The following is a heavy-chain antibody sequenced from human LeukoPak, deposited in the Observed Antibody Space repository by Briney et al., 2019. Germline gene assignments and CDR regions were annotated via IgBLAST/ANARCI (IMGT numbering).Heavy chain of an antibody. Sequence: GGSLRLSCAASGFTFSSYAMSWVRQAPGKGLEWVSAISGSGGSTYYADSVKGRFTISRDNTKKSLYLQMNTLRAEDTAVYYCARFRTAMQLWKGYYFDYWGQGTLVAVSS. CDR1: GFTFSSYA. CDR2: ISGSGGST. J-gene: IGHJ4*02. D-gene: IGHD5-18*01. V-gene: IGHV3-23*01. CDR3: ARFRTAMQLWKGYYFDY.